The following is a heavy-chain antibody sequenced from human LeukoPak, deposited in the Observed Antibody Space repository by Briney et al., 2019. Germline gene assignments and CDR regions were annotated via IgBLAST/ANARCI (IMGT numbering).Heavy chain of an antibody. CDR1: GFTVSDNH. CDR2: INSGGST. CDR3: ARDIRVGAGNWAGLFVY. D-gene: IGHD6-13*01. J-gene: IGHJ4*02. V-gene: IGHV3-66*01. Sequence: QPGGSLRLPCAASGFTVSDNHMSWVRQAPGKGLEWVSVINSGGSTYYADSVKGRFTISRDNSKNTLYLQMNSLRAEDTAVYYCARDIRVGAGNWAGLFVYWGQGTLVTVSS.